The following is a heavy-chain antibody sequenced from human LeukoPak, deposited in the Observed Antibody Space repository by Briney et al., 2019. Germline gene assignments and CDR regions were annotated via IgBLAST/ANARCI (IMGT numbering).Heavy chain of an antibody. Sequence: SEILSLTCTVSGGSVSTDDYYWSWIRQPPGKGLEWIGYIHDSGSTNYNPSLKSRVTISVDTSKNQFSLRLSSVSAADAAVYYCARDLVNWGQGTLVTVSS. CDR1: GGSVSTDDYY. D-gene: IGHD2-21*01. CDR2: IHDSGST. CDR3: ARDLVN. V-gene: IGHV4-61*08. J-gene: IGHJ4*02.